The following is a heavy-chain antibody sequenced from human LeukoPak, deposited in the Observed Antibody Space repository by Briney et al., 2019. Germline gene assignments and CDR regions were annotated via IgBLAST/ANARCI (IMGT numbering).Heavy chain of an antibody. V-gene: IGHV1-2*02. CDR2: INPNSGGT. J-gene: IGHJ4*02. D-gene: IGHD1-1*01. Sequence: ASVKVSCKASGYTFTGYYMHWVRQAPGQGLEWMGWINPNSGGTNYAQKFQGRVTMTRDTSISTAYMELSRLGSDDTAVYYCARDLILEGDSDYWGQGTLVTVSS. CDR3: ARDLILEGDSDY. CDR1: GYTFTGYY.